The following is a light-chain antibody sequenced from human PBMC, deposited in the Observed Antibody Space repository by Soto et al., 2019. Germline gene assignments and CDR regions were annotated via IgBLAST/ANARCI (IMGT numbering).Light chain of an antibody. CDR2: AAS. V-gene: IGKV1-39*01. J-gene: IGKJ4*01. Sequence: DILLTHSPSSLSASVGDRVTITCRASQNIDMYLSWYQQKPGRAPKLLIYAASTLQSGVPSRFSGSGSGTHFSLHISGLQPEDCEIYFRKKSYHSRPLTFGAGSKVEI. CDR3: KKSYHSRPLT. CDR1: QNIDMY.